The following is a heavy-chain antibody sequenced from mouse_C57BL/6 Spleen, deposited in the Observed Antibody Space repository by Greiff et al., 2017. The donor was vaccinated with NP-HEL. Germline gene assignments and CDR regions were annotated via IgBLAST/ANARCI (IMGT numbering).Heavy chain of an antibody. J-gene: IGHJ2*01. CDR1: GYTFTSYW. CDR2: IDPSDSET. CDR3: ARSNYSNYNYCDY. V-gene: IGHV1-52*01. D-gene: IGHD2-5*01. Sequence: VQLQQPGAELVRPGSSVKLSCKASGYTFTSYWMHWVKQRPIQGLEWIGNIDPSDSETHYNQKFKDKATLTVDKSSSTAYMQLSSLTSEDSAVYYCARSNYSNYNYCDYWGQGTTLTVSS.